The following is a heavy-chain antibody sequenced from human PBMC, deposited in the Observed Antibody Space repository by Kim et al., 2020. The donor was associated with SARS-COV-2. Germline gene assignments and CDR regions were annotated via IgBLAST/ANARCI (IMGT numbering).Heavy chain of an antibody. CDR1: GFTFSTYA. V-gene: IGHV3-23*01. D-gene: IGHD6-13*01. J-gene: IGHJ4*02. CDR3: AKSIVSPGSNYFDY. CDR2: VSTSGATT. Sequence: GGSLRLSCAASGFTFSTYALNWVRQAPGKGLEWVSIVSTSGATTFYADSVKGRFTISRDNSKNTLYLQMNSLRADDTAVYFCAKSIVSPGSNYFDYWGQGALVAVSS.